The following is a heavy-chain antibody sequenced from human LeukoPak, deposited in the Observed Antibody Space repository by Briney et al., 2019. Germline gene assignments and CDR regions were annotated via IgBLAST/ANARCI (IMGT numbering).Heavy chain of an antibody. V-gene: IGHV3-30-3*01. CDR1: GFTFSSYA. D-gene: IGHD6-19*01. CDR3: AREQGIAVAGSDAFDI. J-gene: IGHJ3*02. CDR2: ISYDGSNK. Sequence: GGSLRLSCAASGFTFSSYAMSWVRQAPSKGLEWVAVISYDGSNKYYADSVKGRFTISRDNSKNTLYLQMNSLRAEDTAVYYCAREQGIAVAGSDAFDIWGRGTMVTVSS.